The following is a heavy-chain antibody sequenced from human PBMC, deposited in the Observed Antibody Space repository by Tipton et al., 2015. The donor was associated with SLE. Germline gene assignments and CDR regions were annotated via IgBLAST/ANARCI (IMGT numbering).Heavy chain of an antibody. Sequence: TLSLTCTISGGSISSSSHYWGWIRQTPGKGLEWIGYIYYSGSTNYNPSLKSRVTISVDTSKNQFSLKLSSVTAADTAVYYCARERRYYDSSGYYDYWGQGTLVTVSS. CDR1: GGSISSSSHY. CDR3: ARERRYYDSSGYYDY. J-gene: IGHJ4*02. D-gene: IGHD3-22*01. V-gene: IGHV4-61*01. CDR2: IYYSGST.